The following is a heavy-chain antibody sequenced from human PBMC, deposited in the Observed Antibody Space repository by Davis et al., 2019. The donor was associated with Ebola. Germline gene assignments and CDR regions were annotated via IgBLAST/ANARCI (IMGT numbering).Heavy chain of an antibody. CDR3: AKADYLYYYYGMDV. J-gene: IGHJ6*02. CDR1: GFTFSSYW. Sequence: GESLKISCAASGFTFSSYWMSWVRQAPGKGLEWVANIKQDGSEKYYVDSVKGRFTISRDNAKNSLYLQMNSLRAEDTALYYCAKADYLYYYYGMDVWGQGTTVTVSS. CDR2: IKQDGSEK. V-gene: IGHV3-7*03. D-gene: IGHD4/OR15-4a*01.